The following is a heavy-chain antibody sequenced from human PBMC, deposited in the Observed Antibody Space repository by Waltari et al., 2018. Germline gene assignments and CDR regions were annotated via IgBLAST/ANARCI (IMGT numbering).Heavy chain of an antibody. V-gene: IGHV1-2*06. D-gene: IGHD2-2*01. CDR2: INPNSGDT. Sequence: QVQLVQSGAEVTKPGASVQVSCKASGYTLTSYSMHWLPQDPGQGLEWMGRINPNSGDTNYARKFQDRVTMTRDTSVNTAYMVVGRLTSDDTAVYFCARESAFSTSWYPGFDPWGQGTLVTVAS. CDR3: ARESAFSTSWYPGFDP. J-gene: IGHJ5*02. CDR1: GYTLTSYS.